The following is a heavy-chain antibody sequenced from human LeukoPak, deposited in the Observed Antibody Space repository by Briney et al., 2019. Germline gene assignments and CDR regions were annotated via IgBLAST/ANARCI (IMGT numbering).Heavy chain of an antibody. Sequence: GGSLRLSCAASEFTLSSDWMHWVRQAPGKGLVWVARLKNDGSSTDYADSVQGRFTISRDNGKNTLFLQMDSLRADDTAVYYCVRARGGYVLDYWGQGTLVIVSS. J-gene: IGHJ4*02. CDR3: VRARGGYVLDY. CDR1: EFTLSSDW. V-gene: IGHV3-74*01. D-gene: IGHD2-15*01. CDR2: LKNDGSST.